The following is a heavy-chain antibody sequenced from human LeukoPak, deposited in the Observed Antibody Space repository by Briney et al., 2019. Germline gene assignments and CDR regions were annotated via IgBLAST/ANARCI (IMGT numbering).Heavy chain of an antibody. Sequence: SETLSLTCTVSGGSISSCYWSWIRQPPGKGLEWIGYIYYSGSTNYNPSLKSRVTISVDTSKNQFSLKLSSVTAADTAVYYCARHAFYSNYRNDAFDIWGQGTMVTVSS. D-gene: IGHD4-11*01. CDR3: ARHAFYSNYRNDAFDI. J-gene: IGHJ3*02. CDR1: GGSISSCY. V-gene: IGHV4-59*08. CDR2: IYYSGST.